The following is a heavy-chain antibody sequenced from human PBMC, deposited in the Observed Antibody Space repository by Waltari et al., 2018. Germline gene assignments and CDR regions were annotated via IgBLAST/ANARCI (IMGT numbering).Heavy chain of an antibody. CDR2: VDPEDGET. Sequence: EVQLVQSGAEVKKPGATVKISCKASGYTFTDYYMHWVQQAPGKGLEWMGRVDPEDGETIYAEKFKGRVTITADTSTDTAYMELSSLRSEDTAVYYCETLYDYGDHNWFDPWGQGTLVTVSS. V-gene: IGHV1-69-2*01. D-gene: IGHD4-17*01. CDR3: ETLYDYGDHNWFDP. J-gene: IGHJ5*02. CDR1: GYTFTDYY.